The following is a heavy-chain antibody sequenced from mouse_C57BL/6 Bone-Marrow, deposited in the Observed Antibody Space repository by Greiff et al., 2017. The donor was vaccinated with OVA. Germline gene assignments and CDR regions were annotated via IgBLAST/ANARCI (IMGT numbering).Heavy chain of an antibody. D-gene: IGHD2-3*01. V-gene: IGHV5-4*01. Sequence: EVKLMESGGGLVKPGGSLKLSCAASGFTFSSYAMSWVRQTPEKRLEWVATISDGGSYTYYPDNVKGRFTISRDNAKNNLYLQMSHLKSEDTAMYYCAREGWLIHYAMDYWGQGTSVTVSS. CDR3: AREGWLIHYAMDY. CDR1: GFTFSSYA. CDR2: ISDGGSYT. J-gene: IGHJ4*01.